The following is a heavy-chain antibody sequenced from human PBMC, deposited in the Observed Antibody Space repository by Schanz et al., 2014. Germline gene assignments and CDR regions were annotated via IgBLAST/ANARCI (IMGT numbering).Heavy chain of an antibody. J-gene: IGHJ5*02. D-gene: IGHD3-10*01. CDR1: GGPVSSFY. V-gene: IGHV4-4*07. Sequence: QLQLQESGPGLVKPSETLSLTCTVSGGPVSSFYWSWIRPPAGKGLEWIGHVYATGRTKYNPSLKSRVTMSVATSQKQIPRKLPSVPAADTAVYYCARTLVNGSRKWFVPWGPGTQVTVSS. CDR2: VYATGRT. CDR3: ARTLVNGSRKWFVP.